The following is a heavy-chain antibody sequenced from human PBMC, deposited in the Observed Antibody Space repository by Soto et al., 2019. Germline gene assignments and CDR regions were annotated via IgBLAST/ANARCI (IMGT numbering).Heavy chain of an antibody. CDR3: TRNGTYGSFLSPYSGMDL. D-gene: IGHD3-10*01. CDR2: IVPMLGTP. J-gene: IGHJ6*02. Sequence: QVPLVQSGAEVKEPGSSVRLSCKASGGTFANFIMNWVRQTPGQGLEWMGGIVPMLGTPTYTEKFKGRVTISATASTSTANMDLSSLRSQDTATYYCTRNGTYGSFLSPYSGMDLWGQGTTVTVSS. CDR1: GGTFANFI. V-gene: IGHV1-69*01.